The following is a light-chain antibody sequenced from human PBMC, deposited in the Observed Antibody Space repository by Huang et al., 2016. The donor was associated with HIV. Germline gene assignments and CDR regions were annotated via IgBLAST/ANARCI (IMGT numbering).Light chain of an antibody. CDR1: QSVGSF. V-gene: IGKV3-11*01. J-gene: IGKJ3*01. Sequence: ELVLTQSPATLSLSPGVRATLSCRTSQSVGSFLAWYQQKPCQAPRFLIYDASYRATGIPARFSGSGSGTDFTLTISSLEPEDFAVYYCQQRTYSFTFGPGTKVD. CDR3: QQRTYSFT. CDR2: DAS.